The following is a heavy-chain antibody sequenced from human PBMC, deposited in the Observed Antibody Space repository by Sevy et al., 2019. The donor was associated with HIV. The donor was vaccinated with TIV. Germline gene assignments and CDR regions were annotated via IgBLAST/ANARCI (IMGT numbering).Heavy chain of an antibody. CDR1: GFTFSSYS. CDR3: ARDTGLDPYYFDY. D-gene: IGHD1-1*01. Sequence: GGSLRLSCAASGFTFSSYSMNWVRQAPGKGLEWVSYISSSSSTIYYADSVNGRFTISRDNAKNSLYLQMNSLRAEDTAVYYCARDTGLDPYYFDYWGQGTLVTVSS. J-gene: IGHJ4*02. CDR2: ISSSSSTI. V-gene: IGHV3-48*01.